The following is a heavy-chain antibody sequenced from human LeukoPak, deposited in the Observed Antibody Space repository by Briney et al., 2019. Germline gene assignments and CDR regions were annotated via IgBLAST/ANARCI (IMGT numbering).Heavy chain of an antibody. V-gene: IGHV4-30-4*01. J-gene: IGHJ4*02. Sequence: SETLSLTCTVSGGSISSGDYYWSWIRQPPGKGLEWIGYIYYSGSTYYNPSLKSRVTISVDTSKNQFSLKLSSVTAADTAVYYCARGSGWYAGAGSGHYWGQGTLVTVSS. D-gene: IGHD6-19*01. CDR3: ARGSGWYAGAGSGHY. CDR1: GGSISSGDYY. CDR2: IYYSGST.